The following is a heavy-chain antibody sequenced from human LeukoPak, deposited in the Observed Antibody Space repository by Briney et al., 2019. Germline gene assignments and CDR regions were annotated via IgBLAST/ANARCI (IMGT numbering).Heavy chain of an antibody. CDR2: IYYSVRT. Sequence: SETLSLTCSVSGDSVSRSDSYWDWIRQPPGKGLEWIGTIYYSVRTYYSPSLKSRVTMSVDPSNNQFSLTLRSVTAADTALYYCARRRYYDGSGYLEWGQGTLLSVSS. D-gene: IGHD3-22*01. CDR1: GDSVSRSDSY. CDR3: ARRRYYDGSGYLE. J-gene: IGHJ1*01. V-gene: IGHV4-39*01.